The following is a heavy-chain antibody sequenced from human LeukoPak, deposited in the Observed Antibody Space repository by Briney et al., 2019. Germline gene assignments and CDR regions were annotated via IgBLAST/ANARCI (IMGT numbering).Heavy chain of an antibody. V-gene: IGHV1-2*02. CDR3: ARSYYDILTGYSPFDY. CDR1: GYXFTGYY. D-gene: IGHD3-9*01. J-gene: IGHJ4*02. CDR2: INPNSGGT. Sequence: EASVKVSCRASGYXFTGYYIHWVRQAPGQGLEWMGWINPNSGGTNYAQKLQGRGTMTRDTSLSTAHMELSRLRSDDTAVYYCARSYYDILTGYSPFDYWGQGTLVTVSS.